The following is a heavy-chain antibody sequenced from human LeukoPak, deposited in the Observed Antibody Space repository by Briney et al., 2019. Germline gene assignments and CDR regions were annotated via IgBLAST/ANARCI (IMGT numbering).Heavy chain of an antibody. CDR3: AKPEGGAVAGTGFDY. Sequence: PGGSLRLSCAASGFTFSSYSMNWVRQAPGKGLEWVSSISSSSSYIYYADSVKGRFTTSRDNSKNTLYLQMNSLRAEDTAVYYCAKPEGGAVAGTGFDYWGQGTLVTVSS. CDR1: GFTFSSYS. J-gene: IGHJ4*02. V-gene: IGHV3-21*04. CDR2: ISSSSSYI. D-gene: IGHD6-19*01.